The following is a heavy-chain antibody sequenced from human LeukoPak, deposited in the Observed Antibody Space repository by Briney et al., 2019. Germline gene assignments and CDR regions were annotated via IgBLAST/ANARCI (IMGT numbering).Heavy chain of an antibody. D-gene: IGHD3-22*01. CDR3: AAPYDSSGYYPFDY. CDR1: GGTFSSYA. V-gene: IGHV1-69*13. CDR2: VIPIFGTA. Sequence: SVKVSCKASGGTFSSYAISWVRQAPGQGLEWMGGVIPIFGTANYAQKFQGRVTITADESTSTAYMELSSLRSEDTAVYYCAAPYDSSGYYPFDYWGQGTLVTVSS. J-gene: IGHJ4*02.